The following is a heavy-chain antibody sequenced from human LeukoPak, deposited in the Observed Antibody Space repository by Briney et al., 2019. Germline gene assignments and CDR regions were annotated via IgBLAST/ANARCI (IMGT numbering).Heavy chain of an antibody. CDR1: GLIFSNYA. CDR2: ITSGFTP. D-gene: IGHD6-19*01. J-gene: IGHJ4*02. Sequence: PGGSLRLSCAASGLIFSNYAMSWVRQAPGKGLEWVSGITSGFTPHYADSVKGRFTISRDNSKNTFHLQMNSLRAEDTAVYYCAKDYSDLRVAGVFFEYWGQGTLVTVST. CDR3: AKDYSDLRVAGVFFEY. V-gene: IGHV3-23*01.